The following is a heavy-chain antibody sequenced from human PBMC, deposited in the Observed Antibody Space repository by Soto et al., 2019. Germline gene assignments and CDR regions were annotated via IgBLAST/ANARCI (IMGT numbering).Heavy chain of an antibody. CDR1: GYSFTSYW. Sequence: GESLKISCKGSGYSFTSYWIGWVRQMPGKGLEWMGIIYPGDSDTRYSPSFQGQVTISADKSISTAYLQWSSLKASDTAMYYCARRGPVVPAAKRELDYYYYYMDVWGKGTTVTVSS. J-gene: IGHJ6*03. V-gene: IGHV5-51*01. CDR2: IYPGDSDT. CDR3: ARRGPVVPAAKRELDYYYYYMDV. D-gene: IGHD2-2*01.